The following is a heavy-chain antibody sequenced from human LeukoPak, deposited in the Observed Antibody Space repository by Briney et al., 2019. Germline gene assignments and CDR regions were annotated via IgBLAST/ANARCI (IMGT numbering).Heavy chain of an antibody. V-gene: IGHV4-59*12. J-gene: IGHJ3*02. CDR2: IFHSGST. CDR3: ARDNNPHLNAFDI. D-gene: IGHD1-14*01. CDR1: GGSISSYY. Sequence: PPETLSLTCTVSGGSISSYYWSWIRQPPGKGLEWIGYIFHSGSTNYNPSLKSRVTMSVDTSKNRFSLKLSSVTAADTAVYYCARDNNPHLNAFDIWGQGTMVTVSS.